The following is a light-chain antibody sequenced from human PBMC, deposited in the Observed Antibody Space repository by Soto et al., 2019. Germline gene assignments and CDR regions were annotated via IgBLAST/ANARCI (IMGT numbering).Light chain of an antibody. J-gene: IGKJ4*01. CDR1: QSLLQSNGYNN. CDR3: MQALQTPLT. Sequence: DIVMIQSPLSLPVTPGEPASISCRSSQSLLQSNGYNNLNWYLQKPGQSPQLLIYLGSNRASGVPDRFSGSGSGTDFTLKISRVEAEDVGVYYGMQALQTPLTFGGGTKVEIK. V-gene: IGKV2-28*01. CDR2: LGS.